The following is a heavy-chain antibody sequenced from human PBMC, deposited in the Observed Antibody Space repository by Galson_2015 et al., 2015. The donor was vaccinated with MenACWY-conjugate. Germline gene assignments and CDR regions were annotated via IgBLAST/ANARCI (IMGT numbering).Heavy chain of an antibody. V-gene: IGHV1-18*01. J-gene: IGHJ4*02. CDR2: ISAYNGNT. Sequence: SVKVSCKASGYTFTSYGISWVRQAPGQGLEWMGWISAYNGNTNYAQKLQGRVTMTTDTSTSTAYMELRSLRSDDTAVYYCARDTDSSGWYDLDYWGQGTLVTVSS. CDR1: GYTFTSYG. CDR3: ARDTDSSGWYDLDY. D-gene: IGHD6-19*01.